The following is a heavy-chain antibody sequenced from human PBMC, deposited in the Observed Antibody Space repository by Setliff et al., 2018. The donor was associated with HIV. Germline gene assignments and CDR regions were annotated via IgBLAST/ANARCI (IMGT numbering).Heavy chain of an antibody. D-gene: IGHD2-2*01. CDR2: INPNSGGT. J-gene: IGHJ4*02. Sequence: ASVKVSCKASEYTFTGYYIHWVRQAPGQGLEWMGWINPNSGGTNYAQKFQGRVTMTRDTSISTAYMELSRLRSDYTARYYCARGVVVVPTAMSDYWGQGTLVTVSS. CDR1: EYTFTGYY. V-gene: IGHV1-2*02. CDR3: ARGVVVVPTAMSDY.